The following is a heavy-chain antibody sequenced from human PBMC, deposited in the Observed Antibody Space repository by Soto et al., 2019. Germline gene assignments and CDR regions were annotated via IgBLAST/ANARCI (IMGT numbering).Heavy chain of an antibody. D-gene: IGHD3-10*01. CDR3: ARDRDDYGSGNYYNRIDF. CDR2: IIPLFGTP. Sequence: SVKVSCKASGGTFSTYAISWLRQAPGQGLEWMGGIIPLFGTPNYAQRFQGRVTITADESTSTAYMELSRLRSEDTAVYYCARDRDDYGSGNYYNRIDFWGQGTLVTVSS. CDR1: GGTFSTYA. V-gene: IGHV1-69*13. J-gene: IGHJ4*02.